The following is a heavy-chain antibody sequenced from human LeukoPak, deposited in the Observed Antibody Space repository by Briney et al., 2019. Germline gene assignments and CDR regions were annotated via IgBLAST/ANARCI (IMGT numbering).Heavy chain of an antibody. V-gene: IGHV3-21*01. D-gene: IGHD3-10*01. CDR1: GFTVSSYS. CDR3: ARDGIDYGSGSYYPPFDY. Sequence: GGSLRLSCAASGFTVSSYSMNWVRQAPGKGLEWVSSVSSNSSYIYYADSVKGRFTISRDNAKNSLYLQMNSLRAEDTAVYYCARDGIDYGSGSYYPPFDYWGQGTLVTVSS. CDR2: VSSNSSYI. J-gene: IGHJ4*02.